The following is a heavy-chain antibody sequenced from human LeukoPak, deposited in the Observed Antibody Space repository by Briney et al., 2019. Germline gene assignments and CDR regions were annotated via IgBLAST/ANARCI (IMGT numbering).Heavy chain of an antibody. CDR3: VEGGTSGYCFDY. D-gene: IGHD3-3*01. Sequence: TGGSLRLSCAASGFTLSSYWMSWVRQAPGKGLEWVANIKQDGSEKYYVDSVKGRFTISRDNAKNSLYLQMNSLRAEDTAVYYCVEGGTSGYCFDYWGQGTLVTVSS. J-gene: IGHJ4*02. CDR2: IKQDGSEK. CDR1: GFTLSSYW. V-gene: IGHV3-7*01.